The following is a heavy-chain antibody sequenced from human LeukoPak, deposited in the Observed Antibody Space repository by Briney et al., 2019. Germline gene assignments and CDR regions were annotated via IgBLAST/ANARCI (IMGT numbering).Heavy chain of an antibody. CDR2: ISSNGGST. V-gene: IGHV3-64D*06. Sequence: XSYAMHWVRQXPGXGLEYVSAISSNGGSTYYADSVKGRFTISRDNSKNTLYLQMSSLRAEDTAVYYCVNLQPGGYWGQGTLVTVSS. D-gene: IGHD1-14*01. J-gene: IGHJ4*02. CDR1: XSYA. CDR3: VNLQPGGY.